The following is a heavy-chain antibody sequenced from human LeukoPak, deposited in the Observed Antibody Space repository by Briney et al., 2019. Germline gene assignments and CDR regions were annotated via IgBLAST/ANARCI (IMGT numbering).Heavy chain of an antibody. D-gene: IGHD2-2*02. CDR1: GYSITSGYN. Sequence: SETLSLTCTVSGYSITSGYNWAWIRQPPGKVLEWIGSIYHSGSAYYNPSLKSRVTISVDTSKNQFSLKLSSVTAADTAVYYCVRYCSSTTCYTRAVDYWRQGTLVTVSS. V-gene: IGHV4-38-2*02. CDR2: IYHSGSA. CDR3: VRYCSSTTCYTRAVDY. J-gene: IGHJ4*02.